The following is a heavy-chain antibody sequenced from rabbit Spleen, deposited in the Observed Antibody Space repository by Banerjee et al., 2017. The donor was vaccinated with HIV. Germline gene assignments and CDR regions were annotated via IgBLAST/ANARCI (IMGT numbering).Heavy chain of an antibody. Sequence: QEQLEESGGGLVKPEGSLTLTCKASGVSFNDKDVMCWVRQAPGKGLEWIGYIDPVFGSTYYANWVNGRFTISRDNAQNTVYLQLTSLTAADTATYFCVRDQAGYAGYGPYYFNLWGQGPLVTVS. CDR3: VRDQAGYAGYGPYYFNL. D-gene: IGHD7-1*01. CDR2: IDPVFGST. CDR1: GVSFNDKD. V-gene: IGHV1S47*01. J-gene: IGHJ4*01.